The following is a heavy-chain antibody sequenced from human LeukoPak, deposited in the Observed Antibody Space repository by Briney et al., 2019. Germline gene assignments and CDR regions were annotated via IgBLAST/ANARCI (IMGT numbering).Heavy chain of an antibody. CDR1: GFTFSSYA. J-gene: IGHJ4*02. CDR3: AKGEQWLEGYYFDY. D-gene: IGHD6-19*01. V-gene: IGHV3-23*01. CDR2: TSGSGGST. Sequence: GGSLRLSCAASGFTFSSYAMSWVRQAPGKGLEWVSGTSGSGGSTYYADSVKSRFTISRDNSKNTLYLQMNSLRAEDTAVYYCAKGEQWLEGYYFDYWGQGTLVTVSS.